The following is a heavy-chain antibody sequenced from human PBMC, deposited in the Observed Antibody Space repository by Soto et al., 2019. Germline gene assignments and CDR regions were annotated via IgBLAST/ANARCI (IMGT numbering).Heavy chain of an antibody. CDR1: GFTFSSYS. CDR2: ISSSSSYI. D-gene: IGHD3-3*01. J-gene: IGHJ4*02. V-gene: IGHV3-21*01. Sequence: GGSLRLSCAASGFTFSSYSMNWVRQAPGKGLEWVSSISSSSSYIYYADSVKGRFTISGDNAKNSLYLQMNSLRAEDTAVYYCARDLGITIFGVAPPHYWGQGTLVTVSS. CDR3: ARDLGITIFGVAPPHY.